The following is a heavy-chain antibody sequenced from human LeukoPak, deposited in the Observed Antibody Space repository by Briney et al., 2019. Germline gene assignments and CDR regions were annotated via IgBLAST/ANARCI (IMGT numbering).Heavy chain of an antibody. CDR2: IVVGSGNT. CDR1: GFTFTSSA. CDR3: AGVYYDSSGYYRGGYYFDY. D-gene: IGHD3-22*01. V-gene: IGHV1-58*01. J-gene: IGHJ4*02. Sequence: ASVKVYCKASGFTFTSSAVQWVRQARGQRLEWIGWIVVGSGNTNYAQKFQERVTITRDMSTSTAYMELSSLRSEDTAVYYCAGVYYDSSGYYRGGYYFDYWGQGTLVTVSS.